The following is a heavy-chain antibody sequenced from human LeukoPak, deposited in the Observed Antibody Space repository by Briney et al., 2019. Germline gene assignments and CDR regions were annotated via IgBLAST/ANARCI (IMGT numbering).Heavy chain of an antibody. Sequence: GGSLRLSCAASGFTFGTYSMNWVRQAPGKGLEWVSSITSSSRYIYYADSVKGRFTISRDNSKNTLYLQMNSLRAEDTAVYYCARVGSYYYDSSGYYGNAFDIWGQGTMVTVSS. CDR1: GFTFGTYS. D-gene: IGHD3-22*01. CDR3: ARVGSYYYDSSGYYGNAFDI. CDR2: ITSSSRYI. V-gene: IGHV3-21*01. J-gene: IGHJ3*02.